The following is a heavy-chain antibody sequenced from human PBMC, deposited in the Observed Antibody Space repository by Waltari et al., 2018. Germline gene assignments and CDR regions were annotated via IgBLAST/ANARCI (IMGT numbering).Heavy chain of an antibody. Sequence: EVQLVESGGGLVQPGGSLRRSCAASGFTFSSSWMEWVSKVPGKGLVWTSSGNTGRTSTSYADSVKGLFTITIDNAKNTVYLQTNSLRAEDSAVYYCARHGTHYEDGFDFWGQGTMVTVSS. V-gene: IGHV3-74*01. J-gene: IGHJ3*01. CDR1: GFTFSSSW. CDR2: GNTGRTST. CDR3: ARHGTHYEDGFDF. D-gene: IGHD3-3*01.